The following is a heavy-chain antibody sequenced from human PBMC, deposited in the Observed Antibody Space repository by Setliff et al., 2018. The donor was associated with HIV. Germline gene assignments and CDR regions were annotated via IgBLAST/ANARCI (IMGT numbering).Heavy chain of an antibody. CDR3: AGRIDNSGSLPAKNWFDT. J-gene: IGHJ5*02. Sequence: PSETLSLTCTVSGGSISSYCWNRIRQPPGKGLGWIGYIFASGSSLYNPSLQSRVSISIDTSKNQFSLKLSSVTAADTAVYYCAGRIDNSGSLPAKNWFDTWGQGRLVTVSS. CDR1: GGSISSYC. CDR2: IFASGSS. V-gene: IGHV4-4*09. D-gene: IGHD3-10*01.